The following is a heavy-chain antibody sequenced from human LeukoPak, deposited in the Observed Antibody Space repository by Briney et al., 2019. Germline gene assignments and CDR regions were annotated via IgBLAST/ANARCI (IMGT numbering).Heavy chain of an antibody. Sequence: GRSLRLSCAASVFTFSIDGMHWVRQAPRKGLEWGSAISGSGGSTYYADSVKGRFTISRDNSKNTLYLQMNSLRAEDTAVYYCAKGRGSQYYDFWSGYPYYFDYWGQGTLVTVSS. J-gene: IGHJ4*02. D-gene: IGHD3-3*01. V-gene: IGHV3-23*01. CDR1: VFTFSIDG. CDR3: AKGRGSQYYDFWSGYPYYFDY. CDR2: ISGSGGST.